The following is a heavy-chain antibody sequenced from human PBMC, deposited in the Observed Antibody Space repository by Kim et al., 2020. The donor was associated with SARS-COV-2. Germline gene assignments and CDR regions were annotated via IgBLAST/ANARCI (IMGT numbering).Heavy chain of an antibody. CDR2: MGRGGDDT. J-gene: IGHJ3*02. CDR1: GFTLRNYA. D-gene: IGHD3-10*01. Sequence: GGSLRLSCAASGFTLRNYAMSWVRQAQGKGLERVSVMGRGGDDTYYGDSVKGRFSIFRDTSKNTLYLQMNSLRDEDTAVYYCAKDETSGNGIWDAFVIWGQGTMVTVSS. V-gene: IGHV3-23*01. CDR3: AKDETSGNGIWDAFVI.